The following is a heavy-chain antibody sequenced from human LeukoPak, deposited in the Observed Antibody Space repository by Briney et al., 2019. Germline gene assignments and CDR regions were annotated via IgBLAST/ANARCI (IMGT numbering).Heavy chain of an antibody. Sequence: GGSLRLSCAASGFIFSGYCMNWVRQAPGKGLMWVSRIKTDGTTTYYADSVKGRFTVSRDNSKNTLYLQMNSLRVEDTAVDYCAKGLTWGNLLFDCWGQGTLVTVSS. V-gene: IGHV3-74*01. CDR1: GFIFSGYC. CDR2: IKTDGTTT. CDR3: AKGLTWGNLLFDC. D-gene: IGHD7-27*01. J-gene: IGHJ4*02.